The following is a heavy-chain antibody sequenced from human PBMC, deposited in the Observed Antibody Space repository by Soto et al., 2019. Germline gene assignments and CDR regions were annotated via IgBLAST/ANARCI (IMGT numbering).Heavy chain of an antibody. CDR2: IYYSGST. CDR3: ARHVKRIAAAGTFDY. Sequence: SETLSLTCTVAGGSISGYYWSWIRQTPGKGLEWIGYIYYSGSTNYNPSLKSRVTISVDTSKNQFSLKLSSVTAADTAVYYCARHVKRIAAAGTFDYWGQGTLVTVSS. J-gene: IGHJ4*02. V-gene: IGHV4-59*08. CDR1: GGSISGYY. D-gene: IGHD6-13*01.